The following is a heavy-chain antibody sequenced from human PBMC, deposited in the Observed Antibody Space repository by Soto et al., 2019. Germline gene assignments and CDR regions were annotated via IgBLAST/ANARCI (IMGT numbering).Heavy chain of an antibody. D-gene: IGHD1-26*01. J-gene: IGHJ3*02. CDR3: ARGGKMTPGAFDI. V-gene: IGHV1-2*04. CDR2: INPNSGGT. CDR1: GYTFTGYY. Sequence: ASVKVSCTASGYTFTGYYMHWVRQAPGQGLEWMGWINPNSGGTNYAQKFQGWVTMTRDTSISTAYMELSRLRSDDTAVYYCARGGKMTPGAFDIWGQGTMVTVSS.